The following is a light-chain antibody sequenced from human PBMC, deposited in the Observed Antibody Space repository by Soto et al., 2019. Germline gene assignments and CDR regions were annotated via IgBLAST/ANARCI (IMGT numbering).Light chain of an antibody. J-gene: IGKJ1*01. Sequence: EIVLTQSPATLSPSPGERATLSCRASQTVSSRLAWYQHKPGQAPRLLIYDSSNRATGIPARFSGSGSGTDFTLTISSLEPEDFAVYYCHQRKSWPRTFGQGTKVDIK. CDR2: DSS. CDR1: QTVSSR. V-gene: IGKV3-11*01. CDR3: HQRKSWPRT.